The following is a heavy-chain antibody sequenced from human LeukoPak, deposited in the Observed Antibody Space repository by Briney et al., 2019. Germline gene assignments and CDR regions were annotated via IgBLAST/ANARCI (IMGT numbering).Heavy chain of an antibody. CDR3: ARDGEDYFH. Sequence: PGGSLRLSCGASGFTFRTYWMNWVRQAPGKGLEWVANIKQDGSEKYYMDSVKGRFTISRDNAKNSLYLQMNSLRAEDTAVYYCARDGEDYFHWGQGALVTVSS. D-gene: IGHD2/OR15-2a*01. CDR2: IKQDGSEK. J-gene: IGHJ4*02. V-gene: IGHV3-7*01. CDR1: GFTFRTYW.